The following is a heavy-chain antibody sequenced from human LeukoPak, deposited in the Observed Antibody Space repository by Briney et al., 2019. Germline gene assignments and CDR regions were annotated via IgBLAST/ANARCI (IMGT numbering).Heavy chain of an antibody. D-gene: IGHD6-6*01. CDR1: GFTFSSYA. V-gene: IGHV3-30-3*01. Sequence: GRSLRLSCAASGFTFSSYAMHWVRQAPGKGLEWVAVISYDGSNKYYADSVRGRFTISGDNSKNTLYLQMNSLRAEDTAVYYCARDPTGGIAALSWGGGNWFDPWGQGTLVTVSS. J-gene: IGHJ5*02. CDR2: ISYDGSNK. CDR3: ARDPTGGIAALSWGGGNWFDP.